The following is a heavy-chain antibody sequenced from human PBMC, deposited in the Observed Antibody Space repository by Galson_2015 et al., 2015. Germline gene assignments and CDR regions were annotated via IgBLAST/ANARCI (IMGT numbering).Heavy chain of an antibody. CDR2: INAGNGNA. CDR1: GYTFTSYA. J-gene: IGHJ6*02. CDR3: ARDPGVLSITIFGGGMDV. Sequence: SVKVSCKASGYTFTSYAMHWVRQAPGQRLEWMGWINAGNGNAKYSQKFQGRVTITRDTSASTAYMELSSLRSEDTAVYYCARDPGVLSITIFGGGMDVWGQGTTVTVSS. D-gene: IGHD3-3*01. V-gene: IGHV1-3*01.